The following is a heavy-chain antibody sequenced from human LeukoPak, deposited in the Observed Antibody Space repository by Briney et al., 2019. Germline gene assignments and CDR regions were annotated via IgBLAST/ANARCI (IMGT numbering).Heavy chain of an antibody. Sequence: SETLSPTCTVSGGSISPYYWSWTRQPPGKGLEWIGYFFYSGSTNYNPSLKSRVIIAVDTSKNQISLKLSSVTAADTAVYYCANYRPRGRAFEIWGQGTMVTVSS. CDR2: FFYSGST. D-gene: IGHD3-16*02. CDR3: ANYRPRGRAFEI. CDR1: GGSISPYY. V-gene: IGHV4-59*01. J-gene: IGHJ3*02.